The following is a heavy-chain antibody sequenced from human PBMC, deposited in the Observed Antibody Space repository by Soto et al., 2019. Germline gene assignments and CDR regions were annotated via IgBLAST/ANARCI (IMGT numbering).Heavy chain of an antibody. CDR2: IYHSGSA. D-gene: IGHD6-13*01. J-gene: IGHJ4*01. CDR1: GDSMSSGGYY. V-gene: IGHV4-31*03. Sequence: SETLSLTCTVSGDSMSSGGYYWGWIRQHPGQGLEWIGYIYHSGSAYYNPSLKSRVTISVDTSKNQFSLKLSSVTAADTAVYYCARRNLYSSSPVPDYFDYWSHGTRVTVSS. CDR3: ARRNLYSSSPVPDYFDY.